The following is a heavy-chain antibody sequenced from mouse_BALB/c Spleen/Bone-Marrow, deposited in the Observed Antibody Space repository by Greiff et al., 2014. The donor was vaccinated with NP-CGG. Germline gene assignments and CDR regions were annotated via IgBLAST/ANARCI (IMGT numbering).Heavy chain of an antibody. CDR3: ARGYGNYRAWFAY. D-gene: IGHD2-1*01. CDR2: ISYSDST. V-gene: IGHV3-8*02. J-gene: IGHJ3*01. Sequence: VQLQQPGPSLVKPSQTLSLTCSVTGDSITSGYWNWIRKFPGNKLEYMGYISYSDSTYYNPSLKSRISITRDTSKNQYYLQMNSVTTEDTATYYCARGYGNYRAWFAYWGQGTLVTVSA. CDR1: GDSITSGY.